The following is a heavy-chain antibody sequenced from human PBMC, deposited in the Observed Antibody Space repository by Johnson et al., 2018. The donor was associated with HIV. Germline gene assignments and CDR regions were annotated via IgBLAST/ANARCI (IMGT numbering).Heavy chain of an antibody. V-gene: IGHV3-30*03. Sequence: QVQLVESGGGVVQPGRSLRLSCAASGFTFSSYGMHWVRQAPGKGLEWVAVISYDGSNKYYADSVKGRFTISRDNSKNTLYLQMNSLRAEDTAVYYCAREHSRVIYNDAFDIWGQGTMVTVSS. CDR1: GFTFSSYG. D-gene: IGHD3-16*02. CDR2: ISYDGSNK. CDR3: AREHSRVIYNDAFDI. J-gene: IGHJ3*02.